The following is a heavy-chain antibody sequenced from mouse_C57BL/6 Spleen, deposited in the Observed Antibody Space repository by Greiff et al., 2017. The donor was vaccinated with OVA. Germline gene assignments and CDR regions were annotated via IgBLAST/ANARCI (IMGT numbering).Heavy chain of an antibody. CDR3: ARGGDYDGYAMDY. V-gene: IGHV1-22*01. CDR1: GYTFTDYN. CDR2: INPNNGGT. J-gene: IGHJ4*01. D-gene: IGHD2-4*01. Sequence: VQLKQSGPELVKPGASVKMSCKASGYTFTDYNMHWVKQSHGKSLEWIGYINPNNGGTSYNQKFKGKATLTVNKSSSTAYMELRSLTSEDSAVYYCARGGDYDGYAMDYWGQGTSVTVSS.